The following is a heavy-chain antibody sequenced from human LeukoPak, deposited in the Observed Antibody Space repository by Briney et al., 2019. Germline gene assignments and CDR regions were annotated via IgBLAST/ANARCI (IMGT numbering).Heavy chain of an antibody. CDR2: INHSGST. CDR1: GGSFSGYY. J-gene: IGHJ3*02. Sequence: PSETLSLTCAVYGGSFSGYYWSWIRQPPGKGLEWIGEINHSGSTNHNPSLKSRVTISVDTSKNQFSLKLSSVTAADTAVYYCARRIFHDFWSGYSLAFDIWGQGTMVTVSS. CDR3: ARRIFHDFWSGYSLAFDI. V-gene: IGHV4-34*01. D-gene: IGHD3-3*01.